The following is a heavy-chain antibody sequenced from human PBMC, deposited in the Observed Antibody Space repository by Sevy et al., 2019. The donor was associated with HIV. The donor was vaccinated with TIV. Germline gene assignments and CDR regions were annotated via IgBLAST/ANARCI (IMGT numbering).Heavy chain of an antibody. Sequence: GGSLRLSCAASGFSLSNYAMSWVRQAPGKGLEWVSTKTGSAGVTYYADSVKGRYTISRDNSKKTLFLQMNGLGAEDTALYYCAKGRVPGIGTLGHFDSWGQGTLVTVSS. CDR2: KTGSAGVT. CDR1: GFSLSNYA. V-gene: IGHV3-23*01. CDR3: AKGRVPGIGTLGHFDS. D-gene: IGHD6-13*01. J-gene: IGHJ4*02.